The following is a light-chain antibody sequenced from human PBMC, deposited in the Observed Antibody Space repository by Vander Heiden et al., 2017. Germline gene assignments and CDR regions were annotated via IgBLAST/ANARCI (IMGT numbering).Light chain of an antibody. V-gene: IGKV1-33*01. CDR2: DAS. Sequence: DIQMTQSPSSLSASVGDRVTITCQASQDISNYLNWYQQKPGKAPKLLIYDASNLETGVPSRFSGSGSGTDFTFTISSLQPEDIATYYCQQYVWTFGQGTKVEIK. CDR1: QDISNY. J-gene: IGKJ1*01. CDR3: QQYVWT.